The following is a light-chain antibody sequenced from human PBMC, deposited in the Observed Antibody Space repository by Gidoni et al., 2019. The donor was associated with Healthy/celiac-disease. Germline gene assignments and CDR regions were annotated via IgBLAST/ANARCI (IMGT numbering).Light chain of an antibody. Sequence: DIQLTQSPSFLSASVGDRVTITRRASQGSSSYLAWYQQKPGKAPKLLIYAASTLQSGVPSRFSGSGSGTEFTLTISSLQPEDFAAYYCQQLNSYKYTFGQGTKLEIK. CDR2: AAS. CDR1: QGSSSY. J-gene: IGKJ2*01. CDR3: QQLNSYKYT. V-gene: IGKV1-9*01.